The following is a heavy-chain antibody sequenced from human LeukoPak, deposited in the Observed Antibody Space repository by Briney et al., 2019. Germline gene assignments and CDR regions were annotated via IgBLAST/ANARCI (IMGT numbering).Heavy chain of an antibody. CDR1: GGSFSGYY. V-gene: IGHV4-34*01. D-gene: IGHD3-3*01. CDR3: ARAGDFWSGYSDY. J-gene: IGHJ4*02. Sequence: SETLSLTCAVYGGSFSGYYWSWIRQPPGKGLEWIGSIYHSGSTYYNPSLKSRVTISVDTSKNQFSLKLSSVTAADTAVYYCARAGDFWSGYSDYWGQGTLVTVSS. CDR2: IYHSGST.